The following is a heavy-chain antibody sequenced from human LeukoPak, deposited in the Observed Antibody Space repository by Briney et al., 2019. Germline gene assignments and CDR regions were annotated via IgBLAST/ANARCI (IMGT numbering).Heavy chain of an antibody. CDR1: GFTFSSYS. CDR2: ISSSSSYI. CDR3: ARDPYYYDSGGYSDFDY. J-gene: IGHJ4*02. D-gene: IGHD3-22*01. V-gene: IGHV3-21*01. Sequence: GGSLRLSCAASGFTFSSYSMNWVRQAPGKGLEWVSSISSSSSYIYYADSVKGRFTISRDNAKNSLYLQMNSLRAEDTAVYYCARDPYYYDSGGYSDFDYWGQGTLVTVSS.